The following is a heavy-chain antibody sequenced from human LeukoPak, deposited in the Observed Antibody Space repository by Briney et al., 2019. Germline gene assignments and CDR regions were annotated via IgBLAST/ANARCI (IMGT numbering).Heavy chain of an antibody. J-gene: IGHJ3*02. CDR1: GFTFSGSA. CDR2: IRNKANSYAT. D-gene: IGHD3-16*02. Sequence: GGSLRLSCAASGFTFSGSAIHWVRQASGKGLEWVGRIRNKANSYATEYAASVKGRFTISRDDSKDTAYLQMNSLKTEDTAVYYCARSGSFQNWADVDAFDIWGQGTMVTVSS. V-gene: IGHV3-73*01. CDR3: ARSGSFQNWADVDAFDI.